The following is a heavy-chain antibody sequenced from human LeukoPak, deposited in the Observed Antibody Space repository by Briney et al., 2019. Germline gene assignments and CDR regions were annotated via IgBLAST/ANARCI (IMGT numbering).Heavy chain of an antibody. CDR3: ARAKAGPHIAVAGTKDWWFDY. J-gene: IGHJ4*02. Sequence: ASVKVSCKASGGTFSIYAISWVRQAPGQGLEWMGGIIPIFGTANYAQKFQGRVTITADESTSTAYMELSSLRSEDTAVYYCARAKAGPHIAVAGTKDWWFDYWGQGTLVTVSS. V-gene: IGHV1-69*01. D-gene: IGHD6-19*01. CDR1: GGTFSIYA. CDR2: IIPIFGTA.